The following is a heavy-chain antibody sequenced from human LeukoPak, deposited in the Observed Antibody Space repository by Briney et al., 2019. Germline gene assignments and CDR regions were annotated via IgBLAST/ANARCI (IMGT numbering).Heavy chain of an antibody. D-gene: IGHD5-18*01. CDR1: GGSISSSSYY. V-gene: IGHV4-39*01. Sequence: SSETLSLTCTVSGGSISSSSYYWGWIRQPPGKGLEWIGSIYYSGSTYYNPSLKSRVTISVDTSKNQFSLKLSSVTAADTAVYCCAGSIQPEAFDYWGQGTLVTVSS. CDR3: AGSIQPEAFDY. CDR2: IYYSGST. J-gene: IGHJ4*02.